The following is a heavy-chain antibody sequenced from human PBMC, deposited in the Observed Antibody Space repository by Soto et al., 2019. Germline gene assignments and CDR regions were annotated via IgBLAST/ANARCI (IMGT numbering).Heavy chain of an antibody. CDR3: ARREIQGPIDY. V-gene: IGHV4-28*01. CDR1: GGSISSSNW. D-gene: IGHD1-26*01. J-gene: IGHJ4*02. CDR2: IYYSGST. Sequence: SETLSLTCAVSGGSISSSNWWGWIRRPPGKGLEWIGSIYYSGSTYCNPSLKSRVTMSVDTSKNQFSLKLTSVTAVDTAVYYCARREIQGPIDYWGQGTLVTVSS.